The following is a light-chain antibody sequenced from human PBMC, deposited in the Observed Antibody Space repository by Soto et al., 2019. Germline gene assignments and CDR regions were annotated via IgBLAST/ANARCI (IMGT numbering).Light chain of an antibody. CDR1: QDISNY. Sequence: DIQMTQSPSSLSASVGDRVTITCQASQDISNYLNWYQQKPGKAPKLLIYDASNWETGVPSRFSGSGSGTDFTFNISSLQPEDIATYYCQQYDNLLLTFGGGTKVEIK. CDR3: QQYDNLLLT. CDR2: DAS. V-gene: IGKV1-33*01. J-gene: IGKJ4*01.